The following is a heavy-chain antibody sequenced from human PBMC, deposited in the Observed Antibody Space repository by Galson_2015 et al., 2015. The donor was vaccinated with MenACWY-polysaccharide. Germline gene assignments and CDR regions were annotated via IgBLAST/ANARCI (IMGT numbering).Heavy chain of an antibody. Sequence: SETLSLTCAVSGGSISSSNWWSWVRQPPGKGLEWIGEIYHSGSTNYNPSLKSRVTISVDKSKNQFSLKLSSVTAADTAVYYCASAPDFNLAQDYWGQGTLVTVSS. V-gene: IGHV4-4*02. D-gene: IGHD3/OR15-3a*01. J-gene: IGHJ4*02. CDR1: GGSISSSNW. CDR3: ASAPDFNLAQDY. CDR2: IYHSGST.